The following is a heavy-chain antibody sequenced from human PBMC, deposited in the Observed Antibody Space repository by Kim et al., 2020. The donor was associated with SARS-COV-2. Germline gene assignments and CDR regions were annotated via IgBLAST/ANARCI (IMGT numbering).Heavy chain of an antibody. D-gene: IGHD1-26*01. CDR1: GFSFSTFW. CDR2: VKGDGTST. CDR3: ARFLRGWGALDL. Sequence: GGSLRLSCEASGFSFSTFWMHWVRQVPGKGPVWVSRVKGDGTSTSYAASVKGRFTISRDNAKNTVYLQMNSLRVEDTALYFCARFLRGWGALDLWGQGA. J-gene: IGHJ3*01. V-gene: IGHV3-74*01.